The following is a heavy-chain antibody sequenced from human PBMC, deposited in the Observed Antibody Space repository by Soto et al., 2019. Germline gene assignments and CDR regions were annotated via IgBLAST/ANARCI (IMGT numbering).Heavy chain of an antibody. CDR1: GFTFSSYG. CDR2: IWYDGSNK. Sequence: QVQLVESGGGVVQPGRSLRLSCAASGFTFSSYGMHWVRQAPGKGLEWVAVIWYDGSNKYYADSVKGRFTISRDNSKNTLYLQMNSLRAEDTAVYYCARDGPTPYYYGSGTALVYWGQGTLVTVSS. D-gene: IGHD3-10*01. CDR3: ARDGPTPYYYGSGTALVY. V-gene: IGHV3-33*01. J-gene: IGHJ4*02.